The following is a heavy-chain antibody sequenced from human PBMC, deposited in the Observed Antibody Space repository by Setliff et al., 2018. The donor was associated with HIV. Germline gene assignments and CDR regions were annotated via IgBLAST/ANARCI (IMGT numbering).Heavy chain of an antibody. CDR1: GFTFDRYW. Sequence: GGSLRLSCAASGFTFDRYWMHWVRQAPGKGLVWVSRVNTDGSSKTYADSVKGRFTISRDNSKNTLYLQMNSLRAEDTAVYYCAKDPGGISGYYEGVESYFDYWGQGTLVTVSS. CDR2: VNTDGSSK. CDR3: AKDPGGISGYYEGVESYFDY. V-gene: IGHV3-74*01. D-gene: IGHD3-22*01. J-gene: IGHJ4*02.